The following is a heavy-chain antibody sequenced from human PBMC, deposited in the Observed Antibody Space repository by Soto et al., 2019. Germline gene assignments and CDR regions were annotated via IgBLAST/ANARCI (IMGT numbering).Heavy chain of an antibody. CDR3: ARGPDYYGSGS. Sequence: QVQLQQWGAGLLKPSETLSLTCAVYGESFSGYYWSWIRQPPGKGLEWIGEINHSRSTNYNPSLKSRVTMSVDTSKNQFSLNLTSVTAADTAVYYCARGPDYYGSGSWGQGTLVTVSS. D-gene: IGHD3-10*01. CDR2: INHSRST. J-gene: IGHJ4*02. V-gene: IGHV4-34*01. CDR1: GESFSGYY.